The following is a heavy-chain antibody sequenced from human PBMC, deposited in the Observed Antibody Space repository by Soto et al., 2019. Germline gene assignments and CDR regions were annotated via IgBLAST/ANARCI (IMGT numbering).Heavy chain of an antibody. D-gene: IGHD3-10*01. CDR3: ASDYTSRSYRFDY. CDR1: GGSMSGYY. CDR2: VYHSWST. V-gene: IGHV4-30-2*01. Sequence: PSETLSLTCTVSGGSMSGYYCSWIRLPPGKGMEWIGYVYHSWSTIYNPSLKSRVTISIDRSKDQFSLKLNSVTAADTAVYYCASDYTSRSYRFDYWGQGALVTVSS. J-gene: IGHJ4*02.